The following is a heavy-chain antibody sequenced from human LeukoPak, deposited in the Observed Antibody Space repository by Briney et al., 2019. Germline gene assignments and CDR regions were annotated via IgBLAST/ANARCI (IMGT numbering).Heavy chain of an antibody. CDR3: ARVWWFGELSYGFDP. J-gene: IGHJ5*02. Sequence: GGSLRLSRAVSGFSLSSYWMTWVRQAPGKGLEWVSYISSSGSTIYYADSVKGRFTISRDNAKNSLYLQMNSLRAEDTAVYYCARVWWFGELSYGFDPWGQGTLVTVSS. CDR1: GFSLSSYW. V-gene: IGHV3-48*03. D-gene: IGHD3-10*01. CDR2: ISSSGSTI.